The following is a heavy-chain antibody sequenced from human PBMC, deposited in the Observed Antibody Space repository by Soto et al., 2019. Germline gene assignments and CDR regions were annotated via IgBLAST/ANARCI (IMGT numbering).Heavy chain of an antibody. Sequence: EVQLVEAGGGRVKPGGSLRLSCAASGFTFSSYSMNWVRQAPGKGLEWVSSISSSSSYIYYADSVKGRFTISRDNAKNSLYLQMNSLRAEDTAVYYCARIGDWLKVGFPEAFDIWGQGTMVTVSS. CDR1: GFTFSSYS. CDR3: ARIGDWLKVGFPEAFDI. CDR2: ISSSSSYI. J-gene: IGHJ3*02. D-gene: IGHD3-9*01. V-gene: IGHV3-21*01.